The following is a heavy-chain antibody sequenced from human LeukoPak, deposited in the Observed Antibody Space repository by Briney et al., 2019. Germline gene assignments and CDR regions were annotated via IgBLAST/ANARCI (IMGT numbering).Heavy chain of an antibody. D-gene: IGHD6-19*01. CDR1: GYSFTSNY. CDR2: IYASDGST. J-gene: IGHJ6*02. CDR3: AREISSGWIRTNYYYYYGMDV. Sequence: GASVRVSCKASGYSFTSNYIRWVRQAPGQGLEWMGMIYASDGSTNYAQKVQGRVTMTRDTSTSTVHMELKSLRADDTAVYYCAREISSGWIRTNYYYYYGMDVWGQGTTVTVSS. V-gene: IGHV1-46*04.